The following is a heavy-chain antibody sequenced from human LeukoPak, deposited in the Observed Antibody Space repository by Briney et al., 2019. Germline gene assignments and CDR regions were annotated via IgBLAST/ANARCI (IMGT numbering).Heavy chain of an antibody. J-gene: IGHJ6*02. CDR1: GFTFSNYA. V-gene: IGHV3-23*01. Sequence: GGSLRLSCAGSGFTFSNYAMNWVRQAPGKGLEWVSDISGSGGDTYYADSVKGRFTISRDNSKNTLYLQMNSLRAEDTAVYYCARSIKLEFYYGSGTDYYGMDVWGQGTTVTASS. CDR3: ARSIKLEFYYGSGTDYYGMDV. CDR2: ISGSGGDT. D-gene: IGHD3-10*01.